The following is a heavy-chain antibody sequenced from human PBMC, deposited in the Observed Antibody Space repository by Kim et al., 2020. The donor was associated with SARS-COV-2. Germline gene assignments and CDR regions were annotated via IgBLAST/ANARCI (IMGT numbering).Heavy chain of an antibody. Sequence: GGYLRLSCAASGFTFSSYAMSWVRQAPGKGLEWVSAISGSGGSTYYADSVKGRFTISRDNSKNTLYLQMNSLRAEDTAVYYCAKDLNYGDYVTGGDYWGQGTLVTVSS. CDR2: ISGSGGST. CDR3: AKDLNYGDYVTGGDY. V-gene: IGHV3-23*01. CDR1: GFTFSSYA. J-gene: IGHJ4*02. D-gene: IGHD4-17*01.